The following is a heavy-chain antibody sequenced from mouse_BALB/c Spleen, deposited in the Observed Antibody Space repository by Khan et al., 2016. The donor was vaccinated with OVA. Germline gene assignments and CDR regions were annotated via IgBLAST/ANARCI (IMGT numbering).Heavy chain of an antibody. CDR2: ISFSGYT. CDR3: ARSLYYGYSYALDY. D-gene: IGHD2-2*01. J-gene: IGHJ4*01. CDR1: GYSITSNFA. Sequence: EVQLQESGPGLVKPSQSLSLTCTVTGYSITSNFAWNWIRQFPGNKLEWMGYISFSGYTNYSPSLKSRISITRDTSNNPFFLQLHSVTTEDTATSYCARSLYYGYSYALDYWGQGTSVTVSS. V-gene: IGHV3-2*02.